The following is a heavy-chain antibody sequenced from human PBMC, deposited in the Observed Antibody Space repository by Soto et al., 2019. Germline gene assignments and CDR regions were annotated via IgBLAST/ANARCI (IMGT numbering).Heavy chain of an antibody. CDR1: GCSISSSNW. J-gene: IGHJ4*02. CDR3: ARREIQGPIDY. CDR2: IYYSGTT. D-gene: IGHD1-26*01. Sequence: SETLSLTCGVSGCSISSSNWWSWVRQPPGKGLEWIGYIYYSGTTYYNPSLKSRVTMSVDTSKNQFSLKLTSVTAVDTAVYYCARREIQGPIDYWGQGTLVTVSS. V-gene: IGHV4-28*01.